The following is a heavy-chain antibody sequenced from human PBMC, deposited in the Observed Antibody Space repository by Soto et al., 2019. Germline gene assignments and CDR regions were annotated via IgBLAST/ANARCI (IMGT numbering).Heavy chain of an antibody. CDR2: IYYSGST. D-gene: IGHD1-20*01. J-gene: IGHJ6*02. V-gene: IGHV4-39*01. Sequence: PSETLSLTXTVSGGSISSSSYYWGWIRQPPGKGLEWIGSIYYSGSTYYNPSLKSRVTISVDTSKNQFSLKLSSATAADTAVYYCPRRAPLTFKRILYGMDVWGQGTTVTVSS. CDR1: GGSISSSSYY. CDR3: PRRAPLTFKRILYGMDV.